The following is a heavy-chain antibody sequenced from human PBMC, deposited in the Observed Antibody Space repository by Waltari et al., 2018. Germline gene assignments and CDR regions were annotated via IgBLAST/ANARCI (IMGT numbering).Heavy chain of an antibody. CDR3: ARVFVYGANSGKRPMDV. D-gene: IGHD4-17*01. V-gene: IGHV3-7*01. J-gene: IGHJ6*03. CDR2: IKQDGSEN. Sequence: EVQMVESGGGLVQRGGSLRLSCAASGFAFSSYWMTWVRQAPGKGLEWVANIKQDGSENYYVDSVKGRFTISRDDAKNSLYLQMNSLRNEDTAVYFCARVFVYGANSGKRPMDVWGKGTTVTVSS. CDR1: GFAFSSYW.